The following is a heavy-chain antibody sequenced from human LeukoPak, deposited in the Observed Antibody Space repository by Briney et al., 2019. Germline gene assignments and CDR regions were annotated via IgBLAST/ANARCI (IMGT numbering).Heavy chain of an antibody. CDR3: ARSSNGGSYYFEY. CDR1: GFTFRSYE. Sequence: QTGGSLRLSCAASGFTFRSYEMNWVRQAPGKGLEWVSYISSSGSTIYYADSVKGRFTISRDNAKNSLYLQMNSLRAEDTAVYYCARSSNGGSYYFEYWGQGTLVTVSS. CDR2: ISSSGSTI. D-gene: IGHD2-15*01. V-gene: IGHV3-48*03. J-gene: IGHJ4*02.